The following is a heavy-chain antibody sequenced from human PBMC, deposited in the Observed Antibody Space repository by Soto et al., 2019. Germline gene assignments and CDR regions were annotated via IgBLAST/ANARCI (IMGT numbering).Heavy chain of an antibody. CDR2: INHSGST. V-gene: IGHV4-34*01. CDR3: ARGASRSAFDI. Sequence: QVQLQQWGAGLLKPSATLSLTCAVYGGSFSGYYWSWIRQPPGKGLEWIGEINHSGSTNYNPSLKSRVTISVDTSKNQFSLKLSSVTAADTAVYYCARGASRSAFDIWGQGTMVTVSS. CDR1: GGSFSGYY. J-gene: IGHJ3*02.